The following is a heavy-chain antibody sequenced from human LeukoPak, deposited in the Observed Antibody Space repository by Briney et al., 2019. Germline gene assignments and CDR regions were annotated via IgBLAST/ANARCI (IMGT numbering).Heavy chain of an antibody. CDR3: ARKSRADY. V-gene: IGHV5-51*01. CDR1: GYSFPTYW. CDR2: IYPGDSET. J-gene: IGHJ4*02. Sequence: GESLKISCQGSGYSFPTYWIGWVRQMPGKGLEWMGIIYPGDSETRYSPSFQGQVTISADKSISTAYLQWSRLKASDTAMYYCARKSRADYWGQGTLVTVSS.